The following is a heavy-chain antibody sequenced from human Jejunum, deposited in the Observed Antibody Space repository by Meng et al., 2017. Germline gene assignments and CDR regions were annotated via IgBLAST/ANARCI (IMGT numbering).Heavy chain of an antibody. CDR2: IYYSGST. CDR1: GGSISSTTTY. V-gene: IGHV4-39*01. CDR3: ARNRTQGFFDI. Sequence: QVQMQESGPGLVKPSETLSLTCTVSGGSISSTTTYWGWIRQPPGKTLEWIGSIYYSGSTHYNPSLKRRVFVSIDTSKDQFSLKLTSAAAADTAIYYCARNRTQGFFDIWSQGTLVTVS. J-gene: IGHJ4*02. D-gene: IGHD1/OR15-1a*01.